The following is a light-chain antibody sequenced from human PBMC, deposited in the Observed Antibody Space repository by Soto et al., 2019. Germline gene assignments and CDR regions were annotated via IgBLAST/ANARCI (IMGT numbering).Light chain of an antibody. CDR2: EGS. V-gene: IGLV2-23*01. Sequence: QSPLTQPASVSVSPGHSITISCTGTSSDVGSYNLVSWYQQHPGKAPKLMIYEGSKRPSGVSNRFSGSKSGNTASLTISGLQAEDEADYYCCSYAGSSTHVFGTGTKVTVL. J-gene: IGLJ1*01. CDR1: SSDVGSYNL. CDR3: CSYAGSSTHV.